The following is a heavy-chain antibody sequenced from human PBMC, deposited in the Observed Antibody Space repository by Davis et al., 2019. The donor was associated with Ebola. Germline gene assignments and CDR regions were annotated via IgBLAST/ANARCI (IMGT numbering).Heavy chain of an antibody. J-gene: IGHJ5*02. CDR2: IWYDGSNK. Sequence: GESLKISCAASGFTFSSYGMHWVRQAPGKGLEWVAVIWYDGSNKYYADSVKGRFTISRDNSKNSLYLQMNSLRDEDTAVYYCARPDYGDFSGFDPWGQGTLVTVSS. CDR1: GFTFSSYG. D-gene: IGHD4-17*01. V-gene: IGHV3-33*01. CDR3: ARPDYGDFSGFDP.